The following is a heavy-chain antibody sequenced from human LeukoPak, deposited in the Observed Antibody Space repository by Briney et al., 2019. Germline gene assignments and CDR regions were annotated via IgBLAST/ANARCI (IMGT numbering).Heavy chain of an antibody. D-gene: IGHD1-7*01. CDR2: MNGEGTTI. CDR1: GLTFRTTW. J-gene: IGHJ4*02. V-gene: IGHV3-74*01. CDR3: ATARNFRFEY. Sequence: PGGSLRLSCATSGLTFRTTWMHWVRQAPGKGLMWVSRMNGEGTTIDYADSVKGRFTVSRDYAKNTLFLQMNNLRTGDTALYLCATARNFRFEYWGQGSLVIVSA.